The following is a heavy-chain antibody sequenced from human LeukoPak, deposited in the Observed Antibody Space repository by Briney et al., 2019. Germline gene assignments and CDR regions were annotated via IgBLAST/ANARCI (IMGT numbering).Heavy chain of an antibody. D-gene: IGHD1-26*01. Sequence: PSETLSLTCTVSGGSISSSGYYWGWIRQTPGKGLEWIGSIYYSGNTYYNPSLKSRVTISIDTSKNQFSLKLNSVTAADTAVYYCARGEGQALDIWGQGTMVTVSS. V-gene: IGHV4-39*07. J-gene: IGHJ3*02. CDR2: IYYSGNT. CDR3: ARGEGQALDI. CDR1: GGSISSSGYY.